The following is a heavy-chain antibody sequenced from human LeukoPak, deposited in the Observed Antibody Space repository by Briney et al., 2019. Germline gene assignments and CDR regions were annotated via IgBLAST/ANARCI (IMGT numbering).Heavy chain of an antibody. CDR1: GYTFTGYY. CDR3: ARYFYDSSGSSSDAFDI. J-gene: IGHJ3*02. D-gene: IGHD3-22*01. Sequence: ASVKVSCKASGYTFTGYYMHWVRQAPGQGLEWMGWINPNSGTNYAQKFQGRVTMTRDTSISTAYMELSRLRSDDTAVYYCARYFYDSSGSSSDAFDIWGQGTMVTVSS. V-gene: IGHV1-2*02. CDR2: INPNSGT.